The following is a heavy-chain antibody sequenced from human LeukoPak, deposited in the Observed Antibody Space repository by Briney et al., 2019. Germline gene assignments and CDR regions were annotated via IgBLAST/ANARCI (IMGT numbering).Heavy chain of an antibody. CDR3: ARDIAPYGMDV. Sequence: GGSLRLSCAASGFTFSSYDMHWVRQATGKGLEWVSAIGTAGDTYYPGSVKGRFTISRENAKNSLYLQMNSLRAGDTAVYYRARDIAPYGMDVWGQGTTVTVSS. D-gene: IGHD6-13*01. CDR1: GFTFSSYD. V-gene: IGHV3-13*01. J-gene: IGHJ6*02. CDR2: IGTAGDT.